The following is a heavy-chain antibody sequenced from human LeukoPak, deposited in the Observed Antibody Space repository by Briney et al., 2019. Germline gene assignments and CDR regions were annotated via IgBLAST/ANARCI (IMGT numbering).Heavy chain of an antibody. Sequence: SETLSLTCTVSGGSISSYYWSWIRQPPGKGLEWIGYIYYSGSTNYNPSLKSRVTISVDTSKNQFSLKLSSVTAADTAVYYCASCSTSCYGYMDVWGKGTTVTVSS. V-gene: IGHV4-59*08. CDR2: IYYSGST. J-gene: IGHJ6*03. D-gene: IGHD2-2*01. CDR3: ASCSTSCYGYMDV. CDR1: GGSISSYY.